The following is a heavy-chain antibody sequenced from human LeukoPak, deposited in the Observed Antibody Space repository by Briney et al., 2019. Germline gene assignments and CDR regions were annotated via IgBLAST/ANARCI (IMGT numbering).Heavy chain of an antibody. CDR1: GYTLTELS. CDR3: ARGGPIAVAGPYYYYYGMDV. D-gene: IGHD6-19*01. CDR2: FDPEDGET. J-gene: IGHJ6*02. V-gene: IGHV1-24*01. Sequence: GASVKVSCKVSGYTLTELSMHWVRQAPGKGLEWMGGFDPEDGETIYAQKFQGRVTMTRDTSISTAYMELSRLRSDDTAVYYCARGGPIAVAGPYYYYYGMDVWGQGTTVTVSS.